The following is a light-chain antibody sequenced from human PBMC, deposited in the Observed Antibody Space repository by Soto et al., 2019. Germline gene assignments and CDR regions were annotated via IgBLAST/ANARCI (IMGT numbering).Light chain of an antibody. CDR3: SSYTVSSTYV. V-gene: IGLV2-14*03. Sequence: QPVLTQPASVSGSPGQSIAISCTGTSSDVGAYNFVSWYQQHPGRAPKLIIYDVSNRLSGVSNRFSGSKSGNTASLTISGLQAEDAADYYCSSYTVSSTYVFGGGTKLTVL. CDR1: SSDVGAYNF. CDR2: DVS. J-gene: IGLJ1*01.